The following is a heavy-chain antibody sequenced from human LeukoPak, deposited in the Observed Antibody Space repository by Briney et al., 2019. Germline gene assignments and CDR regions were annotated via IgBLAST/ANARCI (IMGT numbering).Heavy chain of an antibody. Sequence: AFVKVSCKASGYSFTSYAIAWGRQAPGEGLECMGWISAYNGRTNYAQKFRGRITMTTDTSTNTGYMELRSLRFDDTAVYFCARDQLRYYAADTYDSDMDFWGQGTTVTVSS. CDR1: GYSFTSYA. CDR2: ISAYNGRT. CDR3: ARDQLRYYAADTYDSDMDF. J-gene: IGHJ6*02. V-gene: IGHV1-18*01. D-gene: IGHD3-22*01.